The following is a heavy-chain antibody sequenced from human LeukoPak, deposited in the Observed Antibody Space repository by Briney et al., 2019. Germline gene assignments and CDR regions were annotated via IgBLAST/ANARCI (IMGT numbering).Heavy chain of an antibody. CDR3: ARVTSSWYSGGWFDP. D-gene: IGHD6-13*01. Sequence: PSETLSLTCAVYGGSFSSYYWSWIRQPPGKGLEWIGYIYYSGSTNYNPSLKSRVTISVDTSKNQFSLKLNSVTAADTAVYYCARVTSSWYSGGWFDPWGQGTLVTVSS. CDR1: GGSFSSYY. V-gene: IGHV4-59*08. CDR2: IYYSGST. J-gene: IGHJ5*02.